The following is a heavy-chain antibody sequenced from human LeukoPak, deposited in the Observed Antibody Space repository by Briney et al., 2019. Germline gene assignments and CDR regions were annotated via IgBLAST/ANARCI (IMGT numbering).Heavy chain of an antibody. V-gene: IGHV3-30*18. CDR3: ANTYYYDSSGYYTDY. D-gene: IGHD3-22*01. CDR1: GFTFSSYG. Sequence: GGSLRLSCAASGFTFSSYGMHWVRQAPGKGLDWVAVISYDGSNKYYADSVKGRFTISRDNSKNTLYLQMNSLRAEDTAVYYCANTYYYDSSGYYTDYWGQGTLVTVSS. J-gene: IGHJ4*02. CDR2: ISYDGSNK.